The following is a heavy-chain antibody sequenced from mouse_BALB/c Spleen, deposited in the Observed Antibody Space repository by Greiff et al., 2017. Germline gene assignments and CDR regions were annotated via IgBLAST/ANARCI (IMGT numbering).Heavy chain of an antibody. CDR3: AIDPYGKAY. Sequence: EVMLVESGGGLVKPGGSLKLSCAASGFTFSDYYMYWVRQTPEKRLEWVATISDGGSYTYYPDSVKGRFTISRDNAKNNLYLQMSSLKSEDTAMYYCAIDPYGKAYWGQGTLVTVSA. V-gene: IGHV5-4*02. D-gene: IGHD2-1*01. J-gene: IGHJ3*01. CDR2: ISDGGSYT. CDR1: GFTFSDYY.